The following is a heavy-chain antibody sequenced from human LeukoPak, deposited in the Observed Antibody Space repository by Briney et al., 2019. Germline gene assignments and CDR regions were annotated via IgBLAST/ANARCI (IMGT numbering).Heavy chain of an antibody. V-gene: IGHV1-2*02. D-gene: IGHD3-3*01. CDR2: INPNSGGT. Sequence: GASVKVSCKASGGTFSSYAISWVRQAPGQGLEWMGWINPNSGGTNYAQKFQGRVTMTRDTSISTAYMELSRLRSDDTAVYYCARAYDFWSGYFIDYWGQGTLVTVSS. CDR1: GGTFSSYA. CDR3: ARAYDFWSGYFIDY. J-gene: IGHJ4*02.